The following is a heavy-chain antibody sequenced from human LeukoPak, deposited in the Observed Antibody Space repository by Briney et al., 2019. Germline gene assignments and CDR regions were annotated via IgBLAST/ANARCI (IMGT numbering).Heavy chain of an antibody. Sequence: GASVKVSRKASGYTFTGYYMHWVRQAPGQGLEWMGWINPNSGGTDYAQKFQGRVTMTRDTSISTAYMELSRLRSDDTAVYYCARALYYTPLHYWGQGTLVTVSS. CDR2: INPNSGGT. J-gene: IGHJ4*02. CDR1: GYTFTGYY. V-gene: IGHV1-2*02. CDR3: ARALYYTPLHY. D-gene: IGHD3-10*01.